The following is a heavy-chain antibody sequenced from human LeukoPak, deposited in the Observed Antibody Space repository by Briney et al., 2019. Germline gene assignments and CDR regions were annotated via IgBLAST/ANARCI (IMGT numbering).Heavy chain of an antibody. J-gene: IGHJ6*02. D-gene: IGHD4-17*01. Sequence: GGSLRLSCAASGFTFSNYWMHWVRQAPGKGLEWVSTISRSGGSTYYADSVRGRFTISRDISKNTLYLQMNSLRAEDTAVYYRAKGNYGDYLAMDVWGQGTTVTVSS. CDR3: AKGNYGDYLAMDV. CDR2: ISRSGGST. V-gene: IGHV3-23*01. CDR1: GFTFSNYW.